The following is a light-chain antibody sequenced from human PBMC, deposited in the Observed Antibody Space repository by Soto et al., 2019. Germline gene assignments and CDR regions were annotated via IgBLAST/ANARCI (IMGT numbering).Light chain of an antibody. CDR2: GVS. J-gene: IGKJ1*01. CDR1: QTVNSNF. V-gene: IGKV3-20*01. Sequence: EVVLTQSPGTLSLSPGERATLYCRSSQTVNSNFLAWYQQKPGQAPRLLIYGVSNRATGIPDRFSGSGSGTDITLTISRLEPEDFAVYYCQQSGDTPTFGQGTKVDI. CDR3: QQSGDTPT.